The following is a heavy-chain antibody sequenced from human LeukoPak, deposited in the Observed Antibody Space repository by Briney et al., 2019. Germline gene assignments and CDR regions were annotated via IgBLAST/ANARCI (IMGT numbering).Heavy chain of an antibody. V-gene: IGHV3-74*01. CDR1: GFTFSSYE. D-gene: IGHD3-16*01. Sequence: PGGSLRLSCAASGFTFSSYEMNWVRQAPGKGLVWVARINSDGSSTNYGDSVKGRCTISREHAKKTLYLQMNSLRAEDTAVYYRARLTPPFDNWGQGTLVTVSS. CDR2: INSDGSST. J-gene: IGHJ4*02. CDR3: ARLTPPFDN.